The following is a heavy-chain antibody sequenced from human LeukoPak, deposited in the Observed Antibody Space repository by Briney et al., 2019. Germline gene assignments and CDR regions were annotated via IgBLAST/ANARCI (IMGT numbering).Heavy chain of an antibody. D-gene: IGHD6-6*01. CDR3: ARKGTSIASQGFDCFDP. V-gene: IGHV4-4*02. CDR1: GGSISSGNW. Sequence: SETLSLTCAVSGGSISSGNWWSWVRQPPGKGLEWIGEVYHSGCTNYNPSLKSRVTISVDKSKNQFSLKLSSVTAADTAIYYCARKGTSIASQGFDCFDPWGQGTLVTVSS. CDR2: VYHSGCT. J-gene: IGHJ5*02.